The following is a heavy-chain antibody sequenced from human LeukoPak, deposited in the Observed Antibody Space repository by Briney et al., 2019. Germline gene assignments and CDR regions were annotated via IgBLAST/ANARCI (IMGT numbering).Heavy chain of an antibody. V-gene: IGHV3-53*01. Sequence: GGSLRLSCAASGFTVSSNYMSWVRQAPGKGLEWVSVIYSGGSTYYADSVKGRFTISRDNSKNTLYLQMNSLRAEDTAVYYCAKARYCSGGSCYRLLLDYWGQGTLVTVSS. CDR3: AKARYCSGGSCYRLLLDY. CDR1: GFTVSSNY. CDR2: IYSGGST. D-gene: IGHD2-15*01. J-gene: IGHJ4*02.